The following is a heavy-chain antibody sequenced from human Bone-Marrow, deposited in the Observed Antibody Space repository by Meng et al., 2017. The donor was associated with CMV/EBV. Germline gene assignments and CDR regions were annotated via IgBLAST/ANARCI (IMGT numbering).Heavy chain of an antibody. Sequence: GGSLRLSCAASGFTFISYAMTWVRQAPGKGLEWVASIDGSGRRTYYADSVKGRFTISRDNSKNTLYLQMNSLRAEDTAVYYCAKDLTGDNAFDICGQGTMVTVSS. J-gene: IGHJ3*02. CDR2: IDGSGRRT. D-gene: IGHD1-26*01. CDR1: GFTFISYA. CDR3: AKDLTGDNAFDI. V-gene: IGHV3-23*01.